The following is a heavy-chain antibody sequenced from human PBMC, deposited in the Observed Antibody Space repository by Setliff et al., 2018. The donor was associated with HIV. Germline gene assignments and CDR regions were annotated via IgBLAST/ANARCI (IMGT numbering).Heavy chain of an antibody. V-gene: IGHV4-39*07. CDR1: GGSISSSSYY. Sequence: SETLSLTCTVSGGSISSSSYYWGWIRQPPGKGLEWIGSIYYSGSTYYNPSLKSRVTISVDTSKNQFSLKLSSVTAADTAVYYCARASTRIGYDSSGYPFDYWGQVTLVTVSS. J-gene: IGHJ4*02. CDR2: IYYSGST. CDR3: ARASTRIGYDSSGYPFDY. D-gene: IGHD3-22*01.